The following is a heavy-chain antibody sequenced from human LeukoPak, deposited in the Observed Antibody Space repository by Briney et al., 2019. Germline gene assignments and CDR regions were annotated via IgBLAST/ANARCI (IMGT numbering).Heavy chain of an antibody. V-gene: IGHV1-2*02. CDR3: ARTKYSGSPRFGP. J-gene: IGHJ5*02. D-gene: IGHD1-26*01. CDR1: GYTFTGYY. Sequence: GASVKVSCKASGYTFTGYYMHWVRQAPGQGLEWMGWINPNSGGTNYAQKFQGRVTMTRDTSISTAYMELSRLRSDDTAVYYCARTKYSGSPRFGPWGQGTLVTVSS. CDR2: INPNSGGT.